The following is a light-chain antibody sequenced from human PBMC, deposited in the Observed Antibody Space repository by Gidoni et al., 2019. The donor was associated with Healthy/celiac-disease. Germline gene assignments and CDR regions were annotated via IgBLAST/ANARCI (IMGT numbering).Light chain of an antibody. CDR1: KMGDKY. V-gene: IGLV3-1*01. Sequence: SYEVTQTPSVSVSPGQTASITCSGDKMGDKYACWYQQKPGQSPVLVIYQDSKRPSGIPERFSGSTSGNTATLTIRGTQAMDEADYYCQAWDSSTVVFGGGTKLTVL. CDR2: QDS. J-gene: IGLJ2*01. CDR3: QAWDSSTVV.